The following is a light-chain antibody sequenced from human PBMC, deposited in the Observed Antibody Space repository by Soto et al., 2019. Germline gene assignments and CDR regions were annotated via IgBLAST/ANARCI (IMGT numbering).Light chain of an antibody. J-gene: IGLJ2*01. CDR1: SSDVGGYNY. CDR3: SSYTSSSTLV. CDR2: EVS. V-gene: IGLV2-14*01. Sequence: QSVLTQPDSVSGSPGQSITISCTGTSSDVGGYNYVSWYQQHPGKAPKLMIYEVSNRPSGVSNRFSGSKSGNTASLTISGLQAEDEADCYCSSYTSSSTLVFGGGTKVTVL.